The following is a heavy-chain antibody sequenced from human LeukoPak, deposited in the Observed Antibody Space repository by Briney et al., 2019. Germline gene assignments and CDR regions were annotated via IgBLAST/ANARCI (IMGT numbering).Heavy chain of an antibody. D-gene: IGHD2-2*02. CDR1: GYSFTSYW. CDR3: ARPASFDCSSTSCYTRHDAFDI. V-gene: IGHV5-51*01. CDR2: IYPGDSDT. J-gene: IGHJ3*02. Sequence: GESLKISCKGSGYSFTSYWIGWVRQMPGKGLEWMGIIYPGDSDTRYSPSFQGQVTISADESISTAYLQWSSLKASDTAMYYCARPASFDCSSTSCYTRHDAFDIWGQGTMVTVSS.